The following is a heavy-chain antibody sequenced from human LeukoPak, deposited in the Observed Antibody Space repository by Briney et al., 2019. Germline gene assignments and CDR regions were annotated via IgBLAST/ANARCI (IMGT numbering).Heavy chain of an antibody. V-gene: IGHV3-74*01. J-gene: IGHJ4*02. CDR1: GFTFCSYW. D-gene: IGHD1-14*01. Sequence: GGSLRLSCAASGFTFCSYWMHWVRQAPGKGLVWVARVKSDGSSTNYADSVKGRFTISRDNAKNTLYLQMNSLRVEDTAVYYCARDQRNDYWGQGTLVTVSS. CDR2: VKSDGSST. CDR3: ARDQRNDY.